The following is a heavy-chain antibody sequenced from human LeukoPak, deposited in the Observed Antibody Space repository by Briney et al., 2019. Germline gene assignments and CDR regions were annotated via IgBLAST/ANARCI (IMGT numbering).Heavy chain of an antibody. V-gene: IGHV3-23*01. CDR1: GFTFSSYA. CDR2: ISASGGST. Sequence: GGSLRLSCAGSGFTFSSYAMSWVRQAPGKGLEWVSAISASGGSTYYADSVKGRFTISRDNSKNTLYLQMNSLRAEDTAVYYCAKVIWFGELFFDYWGQGTLVTVSS. D-gene: IGHD3-10*01. J-gene: IGHJ4*02. CDR3: AKVIWFGELFFDY.